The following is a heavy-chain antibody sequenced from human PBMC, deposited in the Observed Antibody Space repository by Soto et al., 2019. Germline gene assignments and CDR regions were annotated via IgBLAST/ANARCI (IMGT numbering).Heavy chain of an antibody. CDR2: IIPIFGTA. V-gene: IGHV1-69*13. CDR1: GGTFSSYA. Sequence: ASVKVFCKASGGTFSSYAISWFRQAPGQGLEWMGGIIPIFGTANYAQKFQGRVTITADESTSTAYMELSSLRSEDTAVYYCARDRPRGVMVSVPKYYYGMDVWGQGTTVTVSS. CDR3: ARDRPRGVMVSVPKYYYGMDV. D-gene: IGHD3-10*01. J-gene: IGHJ6*02.